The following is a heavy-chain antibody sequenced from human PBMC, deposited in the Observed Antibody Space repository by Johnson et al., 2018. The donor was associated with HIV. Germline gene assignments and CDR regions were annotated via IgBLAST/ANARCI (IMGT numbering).Heavy chain of an antibody. CDR2: ISESGDST. CDR1: GFTVSSNY. D-gene: IGHD6-6*01. Sequence: VQLVESGGGLIQPGGSLRLSCAASGFTVSSNYMSWVRQAPGKGLEWVSTISESGDSTYYTDSVKGRFTISRDNSKNTMYLQMNSLRAEDTAVYYCARDQSSRQAFDIWGQGTMVTVSS. J-gene: IGHJ3*02. CDR3: ARDQSSRQAFDI. V-gene: IGHV3-66*03.